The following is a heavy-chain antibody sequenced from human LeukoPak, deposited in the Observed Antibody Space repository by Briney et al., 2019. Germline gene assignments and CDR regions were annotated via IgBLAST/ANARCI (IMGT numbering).Heavy chain of an antibody. CDR1: GGSISSGGYY. J-gene: IGHJ4*02. V-gene: IGHV3-23*01. D-gene: IGHD2-15*01. Sequence: ETLSLTCTVSGGSISSGGYYWSWIRQAPGKGLEWVSGISGSGGSTYYADSVKGRFTISRDNSKNTLYLQMNSLRAEDTALYYCANHELGYCSGGSCYLDYWGQGTLVTVSS. CDR2: ISGSGGST. CDR3: ANHELGYCSGGSCYLDY.